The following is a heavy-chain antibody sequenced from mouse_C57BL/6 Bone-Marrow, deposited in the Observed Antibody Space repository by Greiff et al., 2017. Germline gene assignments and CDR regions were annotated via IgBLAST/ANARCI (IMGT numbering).Heavy chain of an antibody. Sequence: VQLQQPGAELVMPGASVKLSCKASGYTFTSYWMHWVKQRPGQGLEWIGEIDPSDSYINYNQKFKGKSTLTVDKSSSTAYMQLSSLTSEDSAVXCGASDYYSNKYYSMDYWGQGTSVTVAA. CDR1: GYTFTSYW. CDR2: IDPSDSYI. J-gene: IGHJ4*01. CDR3: ASDYYSNKYYSMDY. V-gene: IGHV1-69*01. D-gene: IGHD2-5*01.